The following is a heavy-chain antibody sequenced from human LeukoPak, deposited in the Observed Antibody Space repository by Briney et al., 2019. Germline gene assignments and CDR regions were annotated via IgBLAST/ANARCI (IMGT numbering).Heavy chain of an antibody. CDR1: GYSFATYW. J-gene: IGHJ3*01. D-gene: IGHD5-12*01. CDR3: ARRVSSSGFDVFDV. Sequence: GESLKISCKGSGYSFATYWIGWVRQMPGKGLEWMGINYPGDSDTTYSPSFQGQVTMSADKSTSTAYLQWSSLKASDTAMYYCARRVSSSGFDVFDVWGQGTMVTVSS. CDR2: NYPGDSDT. V-gene: IGHV5-51*01.